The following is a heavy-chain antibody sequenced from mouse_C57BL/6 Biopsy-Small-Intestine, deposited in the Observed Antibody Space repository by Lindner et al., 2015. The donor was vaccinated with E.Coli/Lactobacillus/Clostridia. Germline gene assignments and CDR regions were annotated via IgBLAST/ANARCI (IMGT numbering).Heavy chain of an antibody. D-gene: IGHD6-2*01. V-gene: IGHV1-74*01. Sequence: SVKVSCKASGDTFSSHPISWVRQAPGQGLEWMGRIIPFVGKGDYAQKFQDRVTITADTSTNTAYMEFNNLRSDDTAVYYCAISVAARPSSMDVWGQGTTVTVSS. J-gene: IGHJ1*01. CDR1: GDTFSSHP. CDR3: AISVAARPSSMDV. CDR2: IIPFVGKG.